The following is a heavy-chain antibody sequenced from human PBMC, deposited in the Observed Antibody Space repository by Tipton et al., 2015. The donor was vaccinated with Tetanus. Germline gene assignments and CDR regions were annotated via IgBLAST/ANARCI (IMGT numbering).Heavy chain of an antibody. CDR2: IYYSGST. V-gene: IGHV4-31*03. D-gene: IGHD3-10*01. J-gene: IGHJ6*02. CDR1: GGSISSGGYY. CDR3: ARGLSTMLRGVAGRTNYFYYGMDV. Sequence: TLSLTCTVSGGSISSGGYYWSWIRQHPGKGLEWIGYIYYSGSTYYNPSLKSRVTISVDTSKNQFSLKLSSVTAADTAVYYCARGLSTMLRGVAGRTNYFYYGMDVWGQGTTVTVSS.